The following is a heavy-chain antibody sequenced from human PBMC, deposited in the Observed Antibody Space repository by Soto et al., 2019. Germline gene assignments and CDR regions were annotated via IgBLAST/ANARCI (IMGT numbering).Heavy chain of an antibody. Sequence: ASVKVSCKASGYTFTSYGISWVRQAPGQGLEWMGWISAYNGNTNYAQKLQGRVTMTTDTSTSTAYMELRSLRSDDTAVYYCAREVQITIFEEFDYWGQGTLVTVSS. CDR2: ISAYNGNT. V-gene: IGHV1-18*04. CDR3: AREVQITIFEEFDY. D-gene: IGHD3-3*01. CDR1: GYTFTSYG. J-gene: IGHJ4*02.